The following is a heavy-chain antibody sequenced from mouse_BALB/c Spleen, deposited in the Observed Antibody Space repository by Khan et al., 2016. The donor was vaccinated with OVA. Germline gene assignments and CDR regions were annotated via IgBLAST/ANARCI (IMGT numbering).Heavy chain of an antibody. Sequence: VELVESGPGLVAPSQSLSITCTVSGFSFTSYGVSWVRQPPGKGLEWLGVIWGDGNTNFHSALRSRLSISKDNSKSQVFLKLNSLQTDDTATYYCAKDRGYDAVDYWGQGTSVTVSS. V-gene: IGHV2-3*01. CDR2: IWGDGNT. J-gene: IGHJ4*01. CDR3: AKDRGYDAVDY. CDR1: GFSFTSYG.